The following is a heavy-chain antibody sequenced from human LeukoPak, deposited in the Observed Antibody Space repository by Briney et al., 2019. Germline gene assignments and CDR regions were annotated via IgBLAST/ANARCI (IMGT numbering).Heavy chain of an antibody. V-gene: IGHV3-33*01. D-gene: IGHD3-16*01. CDR2: MWVWNDGSNE. CDR1: GFTFSNYG. Sequence: WRSLRLSCTASGFTFSNYGMHWVRQAPGKGLEWVAVMWVWNDGSNEYYADSVKGRFTIARDNSKNTLYLQMVSLRAEDTADYYCARDRFPHDDAHYGMDVWGQGTTVTVSS. CDR3: ARDRFPHDDAHYGMDV. J-gene: IGHJ6*02.